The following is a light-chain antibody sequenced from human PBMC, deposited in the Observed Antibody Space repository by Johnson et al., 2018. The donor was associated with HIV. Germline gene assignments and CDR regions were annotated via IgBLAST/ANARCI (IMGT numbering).Light chain of an antibody. CDR2: DNH. CDR3: GTWDSSLSVYV. Sequence: QSVLTQPPSLSAAPGQKVNISCSGSSSNIGNNYVSWYQQLPGTAPNVLIYDNHKRPYGIPDRVSGSKSGTSATLGITGLQTGDEADYYCGTWDSSLSVYVLGTGTKVTVL. V-gene: IGLV1-51*01. CDR1: SSNIGNNY. J-gene: IGLJ1*01.